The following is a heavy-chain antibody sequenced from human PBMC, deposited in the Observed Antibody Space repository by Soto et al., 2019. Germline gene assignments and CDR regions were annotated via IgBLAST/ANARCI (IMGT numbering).Heavy chain of an antibody. Sequence: GSLRLSCAASGFTFSNYGMHWVRQAPGKGLEWVAFISDDGSNKYYADSMKGRFTMSRDNSKSTLYLQMNSLRVEDTAVYYCTKRRNVLRFLEWSSGMEVWGQGTTVTVSS. V-gene: IGHV3-30*18. D-gene: IGHD3-3*01. J-gene: IGHJ6*02. CDR3: TKRRNVLRFLEWSSGMEV. CDR2: ISDDGSNK. CDR1: GFTFSNYG.